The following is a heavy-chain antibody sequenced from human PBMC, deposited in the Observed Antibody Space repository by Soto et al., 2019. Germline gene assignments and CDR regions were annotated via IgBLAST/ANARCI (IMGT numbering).Heavy chain of an antibody. CDR2: IVVGSGNT. D-gene: IGHD6-19*01. CDR1: SFTFTTSA. J-gene: IGHJ5*02. V-gene: IGHV1-58*01. CDR3: ARVVQQWLGNWFDP. Sequence: SVKVSCKASSFTFTTSAVQWVRQARGQRLEWIGWIVVGSGNTNYAQKFHERVTITRDMSTSTAYMELSSLRSEDTAVYYCARVVQQWLGNWFDPWGQGTLVTVSS.